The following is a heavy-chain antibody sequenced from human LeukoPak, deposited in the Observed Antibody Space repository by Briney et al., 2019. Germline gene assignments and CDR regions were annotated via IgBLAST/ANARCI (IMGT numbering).Heavy chain of an antibody. D-gene: IGHD3-9*01. Sequence: ASVKVSCKASGGTFSSYAISWVRQAPGQGLEWMGGIIPIFGTANCAQKFQGRVTITTDESTSTAYMELSSLRSEDTAVYYCARGDYDILTGYLAPGAFDIWGQGTMVTVSS. V-gene: IGHV1-69*05. CDR1: GGTFSSYA. CDR2: IIPIFGTA. CDR3: ARGDYDILTGYLAPGAFDI. J-gene: IGHJ3*02.